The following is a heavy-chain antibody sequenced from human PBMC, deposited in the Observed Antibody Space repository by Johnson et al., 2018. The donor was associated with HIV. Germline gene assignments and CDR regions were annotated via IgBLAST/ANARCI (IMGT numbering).Heavy chain of an antibody. V-gene: IGHV3-64*01. D-gene: IGHD1-26*01. CDR1: GFTFSNYV. Sequence: VQLVESGGGVVQPGRSLRLSCAASGFTFSNYVMHWVRQAPGKGLDYVSGISTNGGSTYYANSVKGRFTISRDNAKNTVYLQMISLRAEDMAVYYCARSRWADDAFDGWGQGTMVTVSS. CDR3: ARSRWADDAFDG. CDR2: ISTNGGST. J-gene: IGHJ3*01.